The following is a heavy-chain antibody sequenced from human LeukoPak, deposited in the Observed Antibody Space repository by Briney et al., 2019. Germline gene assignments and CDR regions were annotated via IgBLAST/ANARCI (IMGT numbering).Heavy chain of an antibody. Sequence: ASVKVSCKVSGYALTELSMHWVRQAPGKGLEWMGGFDPEDGETIYAQKFQGRVTMIEDTSTDTAYMELSSLRSGDTAVYYCATGGWAYGDYTYYFDYWGQGTLVTVSS. V-gene: IGHV1-24*01. D-gene: IGHD4-17*01. CDR2: FDPEDGET. CDR3: ATGGWAYGDYTYYFDY. J-gene: IGHJ4*02. CDR1: GYALTELS.